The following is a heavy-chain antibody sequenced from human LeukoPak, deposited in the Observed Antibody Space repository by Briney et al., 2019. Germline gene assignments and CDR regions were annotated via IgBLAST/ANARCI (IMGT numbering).Heavy chain of an antibody. Sequence: GGSLRLSCAASGFTFSSYAMSWVRQAPGKGLEWVANIKQDGSVKYYVDSLKGRFTISRDNAKNSLYLQMNSLRAEDTAVYYCARERSCTSAVCYFDYWGQGTLVTVSS. J-gene: IGHJ4*02. CDR2: IKQDGSVK. CDR3: ARERSCTSAVCYFDY. V-gene: IGHV3-7*01. D-gene: IGHD2-8*01. CDR1: GFTFSSYA.